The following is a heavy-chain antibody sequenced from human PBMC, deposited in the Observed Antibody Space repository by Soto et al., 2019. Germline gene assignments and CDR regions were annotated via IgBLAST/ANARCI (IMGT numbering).Heavy chain of an antibody. CDR2: ISWNSGSI. CDR1: GFTFDDYA. J-gene: IGHJ4*02. D-gene: IGHD3-10*01. V-gene: IGHV3-9*01. CDR3: AKEVTMVRGSFDY. Sequence: GGSLRLSCAASGFTFDDYAMHWVRQAPGKGLEWVSGISWNSGSIGYADSVKGRFTISRDNAKNSLYLQMNSLRAEDTALYYCAKEVTMVRGSFDYWGQGTLVTVSS.